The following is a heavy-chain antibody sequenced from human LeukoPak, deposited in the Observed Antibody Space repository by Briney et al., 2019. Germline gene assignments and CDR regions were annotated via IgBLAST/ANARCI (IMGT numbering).Heavy chain of an antibody. CDR2: ISGSGGST. D-gene: IGHD5-12*01. V-gene: IGHV3-23*01. CDR1: GFTFSSYG. Sequence: GGSLRLSCAASGFTFSSYGMSWVRQAPGKGLEWVSAISGSGGSTYYADSVKGRFTISRDNSKNTLYLQMNSLRAEDTAVYYCANLRRGYNYDMDVWGKGTTVTVSS. J-gene: IGHJ6*04. CDR3: ANLRRGYNYDMDV.